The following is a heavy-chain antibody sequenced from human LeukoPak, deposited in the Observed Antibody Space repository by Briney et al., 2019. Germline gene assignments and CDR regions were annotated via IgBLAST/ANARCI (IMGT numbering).Heavy chain of an antibody. CDR3: ARHGFASPFAY. V-gene: IGHV4-59*08. CDR1: GGSISGFY. CDR2: IYHSGDS. Sequence: SETLSLTCAVSGGSISGFYWSWIRQPPGKGLDWIGYIYHSGDSNYDPSLKSRVTISLDTSKNEVSLKLSSVTAADTAVYYCARHGFASPFAYWGQGTLVTVSS. J-gene: IGHJ4*02. D-gene: IGHD2-21*01.